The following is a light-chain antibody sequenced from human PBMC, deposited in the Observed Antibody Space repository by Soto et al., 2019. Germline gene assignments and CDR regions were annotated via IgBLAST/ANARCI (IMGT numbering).Light chain of an antibody. CDR1: DSNIGSNS. J-gene: IGLJ1*01. Sequence: QSVLTQPPSASGTAGQVVTISCSGGDSNIGSNSVYWYQHLPRMAPKLLIYYNNQRPSGVPDRFSGSRSGTSASLAIVGLRSEDEAVCYCAAWDASLSACVFGNGTKVTVL. V-gene: IGLV1-47*02. CDR3: AAWDASLSACV. CDR2: YNN.